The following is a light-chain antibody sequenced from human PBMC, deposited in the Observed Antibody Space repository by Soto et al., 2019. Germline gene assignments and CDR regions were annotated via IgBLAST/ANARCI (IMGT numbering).Light chain of an antibody. CDR2: LGD. CDR1: TSNIGTFY. V-gene: IGLV1-47*02. J-gene: IGLJ3*02. Sequence: QSVLTQPPSASSTPGQTVTISCSGSTSNIGTFYVYWYQHLPGTAPKLLIYLGDQRASGVSDRFSGSKSGTSASLAINGLQAEDEADYYCQSYDSSLSGSVFGGGTQLTVL. CDR3: QSYDSSLSGSV.